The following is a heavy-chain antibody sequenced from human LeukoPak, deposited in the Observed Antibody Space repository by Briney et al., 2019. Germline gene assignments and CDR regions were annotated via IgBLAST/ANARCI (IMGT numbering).Heavy chain of an antibody. J-gene: IGHJ4*02. Sequence: GGSLRLSCAASGFTFSSYSMNWVRQAPGKGLEWVSYISSSSSTIYYADSVKGRFTISRDNAKNSLYLQMNSLRAEDATVYYCAREDLNYYDSSGYYLYYFDYWGQGTLVTVSS. CDR1: GFTFSSYS. D-gene: IGHD3-22*01. CDR2: ISSSSSTI. V-gene: IGHV3-48*04. CDR3: AREDLNYYDSSGYYLYYFDY.